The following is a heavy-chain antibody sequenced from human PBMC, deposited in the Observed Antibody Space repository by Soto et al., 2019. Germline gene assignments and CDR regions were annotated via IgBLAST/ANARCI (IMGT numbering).Heavy chain of an antibody. CDR2: IIPMLEIT. CDR1: GGTFSNHI. Sequence: GASVKVSCKASGGTFSNHIITWVRQAPGQGPEWMGRIIPMLEITNYAQKFQGRVTITADKSTTTAYMEVNSLRAEDTAVYYCARVHFKFDYWGQGTLVTVSS. J-gene: IGHJ4*02. CDR3: ARVHFKFDY. V-gene: IGHV1-69*02.